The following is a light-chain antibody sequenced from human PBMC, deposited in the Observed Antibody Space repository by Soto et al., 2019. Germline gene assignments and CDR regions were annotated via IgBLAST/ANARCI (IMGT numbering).Light chain of an antibody. CDR1: QSVSSN. CDR2: GAS. Sequence: EIVMTQSPATLSVSPGERATLSCRASQSVSSNLAWYQQKPGQAPRLLIYGASTRATGIPARFSGSGSGTEFTLTISSLQSEDFAVYYCQQYNNWPLTFAGGTKVAIQ. J-gene: IGKJ4*01. V-gene: IGKV3-15*01. CDR3: QQYNNWPLT.